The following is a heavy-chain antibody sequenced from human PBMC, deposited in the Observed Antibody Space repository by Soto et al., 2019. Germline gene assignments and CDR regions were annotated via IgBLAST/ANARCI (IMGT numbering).Heavy chain of an antibody. Sequence: EVQLLEAGGGLVQPGGSLRLSCAASGFTFNSSAMSWVRQAPGKGLEWVSTTSGGAGSTYYADSVKGRFTISRDNSKNTLYLQMNSLRADDTAVYYCAKGRYRIGWYDPYFDYWGKGTLVTVSS. J-gene: IGHJ4*02. CDR2: TSGGAGST. CDR1: GFTFNSSA. CDR3: AKGRYRIGWYDPYFDY. V-gene: IGHV3-23*01. D-gene: IGHD6-19*01.